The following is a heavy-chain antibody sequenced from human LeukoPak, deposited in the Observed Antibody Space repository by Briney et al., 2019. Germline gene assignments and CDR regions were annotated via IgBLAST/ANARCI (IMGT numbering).Heavy chain of an antibody. J-gene: IGHJ6*02. CDR1: GGTFSSYA. CDR3: ASPYDFWSGPTDVYYYGMDV. Sequence: PWASVKVSCKASGGTFSSYAISWVRQAPGQGLEWMGGIIPIFGTANYAQKFQGRVTITADESTSTAYMELSSLRSEDTAVYYCASPYDFWSGPTDVYYYGMDVWGQGTTVTVSS. D-gene: IGHD3-3*01. V-gene: IGHV1-69*13. CDR2: IIPIFGTA.